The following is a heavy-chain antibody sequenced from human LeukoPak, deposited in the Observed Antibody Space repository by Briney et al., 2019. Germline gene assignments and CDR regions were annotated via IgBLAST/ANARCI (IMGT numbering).Heavy chain of an antibody. V-gene: IGHV1-69*05. CDR2: IIPIFGTA. J-gene: IGHJ6*03. CDR3: ASCYASSDYYYYMDV. D-gene: IGHD2-2*01. CDR1: GGTFSSYA. Sequence: SVKVSCKASGGTFSSYAISWVRQAPGQGLEWMGGIIPIFGTANYAQKFQGRVTITTDESTSTAYMELSSLRSEDTAVYYCASCYASSDYYYYMDVWGKGTTVTVSS.